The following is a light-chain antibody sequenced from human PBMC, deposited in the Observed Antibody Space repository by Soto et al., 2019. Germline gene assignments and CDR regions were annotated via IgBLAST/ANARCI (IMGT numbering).Light chain of an antibody. CDR3: QQYNNLIT. V-gene: IGKV3-15*01. Sequence: EIVMKQSQATLSVSPWERATLYCRASQSVSSNLAWYQQNPGQAPRLLIYGASTRATGIPARFSGSGSGTEFTLTISSLQSEDFAVYYCQQYNNLITFGQGTRLEI. CDR2: GAS. CDR1: QSVSSN. J-gene: IGKJ5*01.